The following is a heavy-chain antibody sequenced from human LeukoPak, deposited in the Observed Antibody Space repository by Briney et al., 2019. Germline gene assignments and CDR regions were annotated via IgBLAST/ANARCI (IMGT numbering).Heavy chain of an antibody. CDR3: ARVRYGDYGDYGNFDY. V-gene: IGHV1-8*01. Sequence: ASVKVSCKASGYTFTSYDINWVRQATGQGLEWMGWMNPNSGNTGYAQKFQGRVTMTRNTSISTAYMELSSLRSEDTAVYYCARVRYGDYGDYGNFDYWGQGTLVTVSS. CDR1: GYTFTSYD. CDR2: MNPNSGNT. D-gene: IGHD4-17*01. J-gene: IGHJ4*02.